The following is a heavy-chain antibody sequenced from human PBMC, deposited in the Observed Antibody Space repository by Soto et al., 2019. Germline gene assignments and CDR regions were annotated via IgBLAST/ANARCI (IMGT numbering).Heavy chain of an antibody. CDR2: AYYRSQWYY. J-gene: IGHJ6*02. D-gene: IGHD2-21*02. V-gene: IGHV6-1*01. CDR1: GDSVSSNSAA. CDR3: TKQKGDSRTYNGMDG. Sequence: SQTLSLTCAISGDSVSSNSAAWNWIRQSPSRGLEWLGRAYYRSQWYYDSAVSVRSRITVIPDTSKNQFSLQLSSVTPEDTAVYFCTKQKGDSRTYNGMDGCGQGTTVTVSS.